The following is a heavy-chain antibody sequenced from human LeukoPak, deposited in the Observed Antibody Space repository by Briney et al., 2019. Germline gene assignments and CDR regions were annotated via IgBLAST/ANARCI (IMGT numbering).Heavy chain of an antibody. CDR1: GGSFSGYY. V-gene: IGHV4-34*01. CDR3: ATRASMYSGGPDY. J-gene: IGHJ4*02. Sequence: PSETLSLTCAVYGGSFSGYYWSWIRQPPGKGLEWIGEINHSGSTNYNPSLKSRVTISVDTSKNQFSLKLSSVTAADTAVYYCATRASMYSGGPDYWGQGTLVTVSS. CDR2: INHSGST. D-gene: IGHD6-19*01.